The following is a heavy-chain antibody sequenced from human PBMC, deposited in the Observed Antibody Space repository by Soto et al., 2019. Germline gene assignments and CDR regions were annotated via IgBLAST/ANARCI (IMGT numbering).Heavy chain of an antibody. CDR1: GFTFSSYG. CDR2: IWYDGSNK. Sequence: QVQLVESGGGVVQPGRSLRLSCAASGFTFSSYGMHWVRQAPGKGLEWVAVIWYDGSNKYYADSVKGRFTISRDNSKNTLYLQMNSLRAEDTAVYYCARDRYCISTSCHREAPRHLDYWGQGTLVTVSS. CDR3: ARDRYCISTSCHREAPRHLDY. V-gene: IGHV3-33*01. J-gene: IGHJ4*02. D-gene: IGHD2-2*01.